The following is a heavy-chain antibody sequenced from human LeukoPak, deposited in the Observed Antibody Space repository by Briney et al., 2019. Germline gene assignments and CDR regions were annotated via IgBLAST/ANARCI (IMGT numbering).Heavy chain of an antibody. Sequence: PGGSLRLSCAASGFTFSGSAMHWVRQAPGKGLEWVAVISYDGSNKYYADSVKGRFTISRDNSKNTLYLQMNCLKTEDTAVYYCTTVAGAFDYWGQGTLVTVSS. J-gene: IGHJ4*02. CDR3: TTVAGAFDY. V-gene: IGHV3-30*04. CDR1: GFTFSGSA. CDR2: ISYDGSNK. D-gene: IGHD6-19*01.